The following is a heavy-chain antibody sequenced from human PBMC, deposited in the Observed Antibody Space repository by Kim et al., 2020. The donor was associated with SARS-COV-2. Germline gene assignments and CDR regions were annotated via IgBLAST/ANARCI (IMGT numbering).Heavy chain of an antibody. J-gene: IGHJ4*02. CDR3: AREQIAVAGTVTRYYFDY. V-gene: IGHV4-31*02. Sequence: KSRVTRSVDTSKNQFSLKLSSVTAADTAVYYCAREQIAVAGTVTRYYFDYWGQGTLVTVSS. D-gene: IGHD6-19*01.